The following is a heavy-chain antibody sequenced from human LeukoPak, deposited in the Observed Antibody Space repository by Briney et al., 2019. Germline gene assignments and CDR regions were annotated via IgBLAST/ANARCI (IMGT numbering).Heavy chain of an antibody. V-gene: IGHV3-23*01. CDR1: GFTFSSYA. CDR2: VTNNGGST. D-gene: IGHD5-18*01. CDR3: AKWIHPSWIQQCLDY. J-gene: IGHJ4*02. Sequence: GGSLRLSCAASGFTFSSYAMSWVRQAPGKGLEWVSTVTNNGGSTYYADPVKGRFTISRDNSKNTLYLQMNSLRAEDTAIYYCAKWIHPSWIQQCLDYWGQGTLVTVSS.